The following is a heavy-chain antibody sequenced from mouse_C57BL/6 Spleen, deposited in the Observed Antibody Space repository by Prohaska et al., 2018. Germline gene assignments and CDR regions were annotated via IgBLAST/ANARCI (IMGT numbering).Heavy chain of an antibody. Sequence: EVQLLETGGGLVQPGGSRGLSCEGSGFTFSGFWMSWFRQTPGKTLEWIGDINSDGSAINYEPSIKDRFTIFRDNDKSTLYLQMSNVRSEDTATYFCMRYGGNYWYFDVWGTGTTVTVSS. CDR3: MRYGGNYWYFDV. J-gene: IGHJ1*03. V-gene: IGHV11-2*01. CDR1: GFTFSGFW. D-gene: IGHD1-1*02. CDR2: INSDGSAI.